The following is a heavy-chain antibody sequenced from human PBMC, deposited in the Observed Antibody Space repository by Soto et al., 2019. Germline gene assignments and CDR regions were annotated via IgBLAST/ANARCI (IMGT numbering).Heavy chain of an antibody. CDR3: ARDIRYSYGSGGWYFDY. J-gene: IGHJ4*02. V-gene: IGHV1-18*04. D-gene: IGHD5-18*01. CDR1: GYTFTSYG. Sequence: ASVKVSCKASGYTFTSYGISWVRQAPGQGLERMGWISAYNGNTNYAQKLQGRVTMTTDTSTSTAYMELRSLRSDDTAVYYCARDIRYSYGSGGWYFDYWGQGTLVTVSS. CDR2: ISAYNGNT.